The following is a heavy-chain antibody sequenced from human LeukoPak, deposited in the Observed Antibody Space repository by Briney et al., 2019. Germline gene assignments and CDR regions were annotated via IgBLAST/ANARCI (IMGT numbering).Heavy chain of an antibody. J-gene: IGHJ6*02. D-gene: IGHD3-3*01. CDR2: IYYSGST. Sequence: SETLSLTCTVSGGSISSSSYYWGWIRQPPGKGLEWIGSIYYSGSTYYNPSLKSRVTISVDTSKNQFSLKLSSVTAADTAVYYCASRYDFWSGGYYCYGMDVWGQGTTVTVSS. CDR3: ASRYDFWSGGYYCYGMDV. V-gene: IGHV4-39*01. CDR1: GGSISSSSYY.